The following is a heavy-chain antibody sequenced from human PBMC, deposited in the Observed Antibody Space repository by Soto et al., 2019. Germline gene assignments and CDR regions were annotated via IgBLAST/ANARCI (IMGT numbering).Heavy chain of an antibody. J-gene: IGHJ4*02. CDR2: VYYRGRS. Sequence: SETLSLTCTVSGGSVTNSSYYFVCIRQSPGKGLELIGSVYYRGRSYSKSSVKSRVTISVDTSKNRFSLSLNSVTASDTAVYFCVSQRTTVPTQAYFDYWGPGALVTVSS. CDR1: GGSVTNSSYY. D-gene: IGHD4-17*01. V-gene: IGHV4-39*01. CDR3: VSQRTTVPTQAYFDY.